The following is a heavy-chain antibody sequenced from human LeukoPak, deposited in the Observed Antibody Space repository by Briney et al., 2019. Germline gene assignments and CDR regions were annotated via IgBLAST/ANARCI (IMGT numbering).Heavy chain of an antibody. D-gene: IGHD2-2*01. CDR2: ISAYNGNT. CDR1: GYTFTSYG. J-gene: IGHJ4*02. CDR3: ARGSYYCSSTSCYGGTFDY. Sequence: VRVSCKASGYTFTSYGISWVRQAPGQGLEWMGWISAYNGNTNYAQKLQGRVTMTTDTSTSTAYMELMSLRSDDTAVYYCARGSYYCSSTSCYGGTFDYWGQGTLVTASS. V-gene: IGHV1-18*01.